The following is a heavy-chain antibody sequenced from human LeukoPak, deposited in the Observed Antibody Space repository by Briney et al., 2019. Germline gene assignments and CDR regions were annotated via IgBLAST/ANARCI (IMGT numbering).Heavy chain of an antibody. CDR3: ARGRDRRGYSYGPPDY. J-gene: IGHJ4*02. CDR2: INPNSGGT. V-gene: IGHV1-2*02. Sequence: ASVKVSCKASGYTFTGYYMHWVRQAPRQGLEWMGWINPNSGGTNYAQKFQGRVTMTRDTSISTAYMELSRLRSDDTAVYYCARGRDRRGYSYGPPDYWGQGTLVTVSS. D-gene: IGHD5-18*01. CDR1: GYTFTGYY.